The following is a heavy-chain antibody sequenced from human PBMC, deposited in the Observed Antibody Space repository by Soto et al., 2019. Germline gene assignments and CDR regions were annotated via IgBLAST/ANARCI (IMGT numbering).Heavy chain of an antibody. J-gene: IGHJ4*03. D-gene: IGHD7-27*01. CDR2: VYHSGST. CDR3: ARDTGLAPTVWGY. Sequence: NPSETLSLTCSVSGDSIRGGGHYWNWIRQFPGKGLEWIGYVYHSGSTHYNPSLRGRLTISIDTSKNQFSLRLISVTAADTALYYCARDTGLAPTVWGYWGHGTQVTVSP. CDR1: GDSIRGGGHY. V-gene: IGHV4-31*03.